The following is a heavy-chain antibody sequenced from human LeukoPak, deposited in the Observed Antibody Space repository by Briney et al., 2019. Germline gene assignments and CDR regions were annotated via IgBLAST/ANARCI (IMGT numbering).Heavy chain of an antibody. Sequence: PGGSLRLSRAASGFTFSSYAMSWVRQAPGKGLEWVSAISGSGGSTYYADSVKGRFTISRDNSKNTLYLQMNSLRAEDTAVYYCAKWQLVRSFVDYWGQGTLVTVSS. J-gene: IGHJ4*02. CDR1: GFTFSSYA. V-gene: IGHV3-23*01. CDR3: AKWQLVRSFVDY. CDR2: ISGSGGST. D-gene: IGHD6-6*01.